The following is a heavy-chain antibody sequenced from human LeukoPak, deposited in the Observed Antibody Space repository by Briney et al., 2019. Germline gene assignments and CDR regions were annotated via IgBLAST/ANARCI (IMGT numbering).Heavy chain of an antibody. CDR1: GGSISSGSYY. Sequence: SQTLSLTCTVSGGSISSGSYYWSWIRQPAGKGLEWIGRIYTSGSTNYNPSLKSRVTISVDTSKNQFSLKLSSVTAADTAVYYCAREGLTMVRGVIGTQAFDIWGQGTMVTVSS. V-gene: IGHV4-61*02. J-gene: IGHJ3*02. CDR3: AREGLTMVRGVIGTQAFDI. CDR2: IYTSGST. D-gene: IGHD3-10*01.